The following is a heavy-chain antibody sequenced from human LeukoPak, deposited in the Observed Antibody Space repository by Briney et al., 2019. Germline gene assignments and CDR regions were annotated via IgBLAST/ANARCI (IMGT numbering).Heavy chain of an antibody. Sequence: SETLSLTCAVYGGSFSGYYWSWIRQPPGKGLEWIGKINHSGSTNYNPSLKSRVTISVDTSKNQFSLKLSSVTAADTAVYYCARLRGVATTQPRGYYFDYWGQGTLVTVSS. CDR2: INHSGST. V-gene: IGHV4-34*01. CDR3: ARLRGVATTQPRGYYFDY. J-gene: IGHJ4*02. D-gene: IGHD5-12*01. CDR1: GGSFSGYY.